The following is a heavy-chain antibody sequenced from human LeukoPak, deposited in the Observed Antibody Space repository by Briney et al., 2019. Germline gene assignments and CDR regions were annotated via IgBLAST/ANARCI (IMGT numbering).Heavy chain of an antibody. CDR2: ISFDGSIE. CDR1: GFTFSSYG. Sequence: PGGSLRLSCAASGFTFSSYGMHWVRQTPGKGLEWVALISFDGSIEYYVDSVKGRFTISRDNSKNTLYLEMNSLRAEDTAVYCCVKPGYSSNWFDYWGQGTLVTVSS. J-gene: IGHJ4*02. CDR3: VKPGYSSNWFDY. D-gene: IGHD6-13*01. V-gene: IGHV3-30*18.